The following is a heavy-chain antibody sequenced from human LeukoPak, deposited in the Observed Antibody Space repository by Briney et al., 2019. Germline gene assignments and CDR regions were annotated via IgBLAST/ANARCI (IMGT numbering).Heavy chain of an antibody. J-gene: IGHJ4*02. CDR3: ERYCSSTSCPRGAPYY. CDR2: ISAYNGNT. Sequence: ASVKVSCKASGYTFTRYGSSWVRQAPRQWLEWMGWISAYNGNTNYAKKLQGRVTMTTDTSTRTAYMEMRSLRSDDKGVYYCERYCSSTSCPRGAPYYWGKGTLVTVSS. V-gene: IGHV1-18*01. CDR1: GYTFTRYG. D-gene: IGHD2-2*01.